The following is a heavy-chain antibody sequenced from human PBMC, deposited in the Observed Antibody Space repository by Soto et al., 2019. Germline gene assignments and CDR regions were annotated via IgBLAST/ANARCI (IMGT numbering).Heavy chain of an antibody. J-gene: IGHJ5*02. Sequence: PSETLSVTCTVSGGSISSGDYSGSLIPKPPRKGLEWIGYIYYSGRTYYNPSLRSRVTISRDTPKNKFSLKLNTVTAAETSVYYCARARRFLEWLLYTFDPWCQGTLVTVSS. CDR2: IYYSGRT. D-gene: IGHD3-3*01. CDR3: ARARRFLEWLLYTFDP. CDR1: GGSISSGDYS. V-gene: IGHV4-30-4*01.